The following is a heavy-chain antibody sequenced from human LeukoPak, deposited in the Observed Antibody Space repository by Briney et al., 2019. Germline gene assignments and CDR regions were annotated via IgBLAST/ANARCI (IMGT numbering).Heavy chain of an antibody. CDR1: GFTFSSYS. CDR2: ISGFSRTI. Sequence: GGSLRLSCAASGFTFSSYSMNWVRQSTGKGLDWVSYISGFSRTIYYADSVKGRFTISRDNVKNSLYLQMNSLRVEDTAVYYCARGIAADEEHYWGQGTLVTVSS. D-gene: IGHD6-13*01. J-gene: IGHJ4*02. CDR3: ARGIAADEEHY. V-gene: IGHV3-48*01.